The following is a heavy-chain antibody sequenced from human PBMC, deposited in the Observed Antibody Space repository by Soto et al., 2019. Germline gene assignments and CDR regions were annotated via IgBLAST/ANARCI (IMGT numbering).Heavy chain of an antibody. D-gene: IGHD3-9*01. V-gene: IGHV3-23*01. Sequence: GGSLRLSCAASGFTFSLYAMGWVRQAPGKGLEWVSAIGGSGGSYYADSVKGRFTISRDNPKNTLYLQMASLRVEDTAMYYCAKDLFQKTWSFPGNWGQGTPVTVSS. CDR2: IGGSGGS. J-gene: IGHJ4*02. CDR3: AKDLFQKTWSFPGN. CDR1: GFTFSLYA.